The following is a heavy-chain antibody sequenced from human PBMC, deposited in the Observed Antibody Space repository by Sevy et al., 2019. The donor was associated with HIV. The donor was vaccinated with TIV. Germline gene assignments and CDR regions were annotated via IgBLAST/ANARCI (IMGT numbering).Heavy chain of an antibody. V-gene: IGHV4-59*12. Sequence: SETLSLTCAVSGASITSYYWNWIRQSPGKGLEWIAYVYHTGTTSYNPPLKSRVSTSLDTSRSQFSLTMYSVTAADTAIYYCARARRRPPVVDSNWYFDVWGRCTLVTVSS. D-gene: IGHD3-22*01. CDR3: ARARRRPPVVDSNWYFDV. CDR2: VYHTGTT. J-gene: IGHJ2*01. CDR1: GASITSYY.